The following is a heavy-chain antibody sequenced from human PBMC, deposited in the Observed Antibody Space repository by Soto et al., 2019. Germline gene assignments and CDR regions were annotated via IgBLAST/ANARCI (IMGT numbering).Heavy chain of an antibody. V-gene: IGHV4-59*01. CDR2: IYYSGST. J-gene: IGHJ4*02. D-gene: IGHD3-10*01. CDR3: ARAGGYYGSGSSKFDY. Sequence: SETLSLTCTVSGGSISSYYWSWIRQPPGKGLEWIGYIYYSGSTNYNPSLKSRVTISVDTSKNQFSLKLSSVTAADTAVYYCARAGGYYGSGSSKFDYWGQGTLVTVSS. CDR1: GGSISSYY.